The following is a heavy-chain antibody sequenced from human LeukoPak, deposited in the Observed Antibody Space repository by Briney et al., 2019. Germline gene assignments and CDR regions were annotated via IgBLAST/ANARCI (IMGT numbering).Heavy chain of an antibody. CDR3: ARGVAGSGSYYSPFGY. J-gene: IGHJ4*02. D-gene: IGHD3-10*01. Sequence: GASVKVSCKASGYTFTSYYMHWVRQAPGQGLEWMGWINPNSGGTNYAQKFQGWVTMTRDTSISTAYMELSRLRSDDTAVYYCARGVAGSGSYYSPFGYWGQGTLVTVSS. CDR2: INPNSGGT. V-gene: IGHV1-2*04. CDR1: GYTFTSYY.